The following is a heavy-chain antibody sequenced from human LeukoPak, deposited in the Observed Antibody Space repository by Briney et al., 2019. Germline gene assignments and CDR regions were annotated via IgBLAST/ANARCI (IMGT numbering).Heavy chain of an antibody. J-gene: IGHJ4*02. V-gene: IGHV3-23*01. CDR2: ISGSGGST. CDR3: AKDPSTLTLTDDY. Sequence: QPGGSLRLSCAASGFTFSSYAMSWVRQAPGKGLEWVSAISGSGGSTHHADSVKGRFTISRDNSKNTLYLQMNSLRAEDTAVYYCAKDPSTLTLTDDYWGQGTLVTVSS. CDR1: GFTFSSYA.